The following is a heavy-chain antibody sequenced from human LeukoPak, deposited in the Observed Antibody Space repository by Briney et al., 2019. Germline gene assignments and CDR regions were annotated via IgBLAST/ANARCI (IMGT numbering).Heavy chain of an antibody. Sequence: GGSLRLSCAASGFTFSSYGMHWVRQAPGKGLEWVAVISYDGSNKYFAVSVKGRFTISRDNSKNTLYLQMNSLRAEDTAVYYCAKDSGIAVAGTLRAFDIWGQGTMVTVSS. J-gene: IGHJ3*02. V-gene: IGHV3-30*18. CDR3: AKDSGIAVAGTLRAFDI. CDR1: GFTFSSYG. CDR2: ISYDGSNK. D-gene: IGHD6-19*01.